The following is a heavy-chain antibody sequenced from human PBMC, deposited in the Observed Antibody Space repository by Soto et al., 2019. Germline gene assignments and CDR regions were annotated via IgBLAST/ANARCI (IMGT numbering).Heavy chain of an antibody. J-gene: IGHJ5*02. V-gene: IGHV4-39*01. CDR3: VRHSPTKSWYYGWSDP. D-gene: IGHD6-13*01. Sequence: SETLSLTCSVSGDSISSVAHYWAWIRQPPGKGLEWIGSLYYTGSTYYNPSLKGRVAMSIDTSKSQFSRNLRSTTAADRVVYSCVRHSPTKSWYYGWSDPWGHGTLVTVSS. CDR2: LYYTGST. CDR1: GDSISSVAHY.